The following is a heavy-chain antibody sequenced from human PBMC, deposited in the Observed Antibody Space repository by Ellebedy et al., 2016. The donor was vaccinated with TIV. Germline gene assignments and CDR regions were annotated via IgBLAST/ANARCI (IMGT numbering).Heavy chain of an antibody. CDR2: ISSSSSYI. CDR3: AREGWTDCSSTSCYAPYYYYGMDV. CDR1: GFTFSSYS. D-gene: IGHD2-2*01. J-gene: IGHJ6*02. Sequence: GESLKISCAASGFTFSSYSMNWVRQAPGKGLEWVSSISSSSSYIYYADSVKGRFTISRDNAKNSLYLQMNSLRAEDTAVYYCAREGWTDCSSTSCYAPYYYYGMDVWGQGTTVTVFS. V-gene: IGHV3-21*01.